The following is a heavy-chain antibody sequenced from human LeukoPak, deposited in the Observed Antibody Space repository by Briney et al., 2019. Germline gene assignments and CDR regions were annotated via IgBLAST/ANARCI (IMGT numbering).Heavy chain of an antibody. J-gene: IGHJ4*02. CDR2: IYYSGST. CDR3: AREEALGSGSFDY. V-gene: IGHV4-59*01. Sequence: PSETLSLTCTVSGGSISSYYWSWIRQPPGKGLEWIGYIYYSGSTNYNPSLKSRVTISVDTSKNQFSLKLGSVTAADTAAYYCAREEALGSGSFDYWGQGTLVTVSS. CDR1: GGSISSYY. D-gene: IGHD1-26*01.